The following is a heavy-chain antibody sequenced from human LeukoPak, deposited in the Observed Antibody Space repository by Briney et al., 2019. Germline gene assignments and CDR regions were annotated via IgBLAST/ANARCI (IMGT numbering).Heavy chain of an antibody. CDR1: GGSISSHF. CDR2: GHHSGST. Sequence: SETLSLTCTFSGGSISSHFWNWVRQPPGKGLEWIGFGHHSGSTMYNPSLNSRVALSVDASKNQFSLKLSSVTAADTAVYYCARWGEHSTFPVFAFDPWGQGTMVTVSS. D-gene: IGHD3-10*01. CDR3: ARWGEHSTFPVFAFDP. J-gene: IGHJ3*01. V-gene: IGHV4-59*11.